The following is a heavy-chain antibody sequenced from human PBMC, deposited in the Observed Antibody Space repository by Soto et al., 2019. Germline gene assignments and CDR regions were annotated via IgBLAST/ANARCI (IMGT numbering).Heavy chain of an antibody. CDR1: GVTFSSYA. D-gene: IGHD3-16*01. Sequence: QVQLVQSGAEVKKPGSSVKVSCKASGVTFSSYAIDWVRQAPGQGLEWMGGIIPIFGTADYAQKFQGRVTITADESTSTAYMELSSLRSEDRAVYYCARGQTGGGWGYYFDYWGQGTLVTVSS. CDR2: IIPIFGTA. V-gene: IGHV1-69*12. J-gene: IGHJ4*02. CDR3: ARGQTGGGWGYYFDY.